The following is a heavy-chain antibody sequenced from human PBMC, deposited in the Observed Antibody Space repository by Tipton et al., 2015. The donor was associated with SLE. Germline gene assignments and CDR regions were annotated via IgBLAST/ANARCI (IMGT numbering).Heavy chain of an antibody. D-gene: IGHD4-17*01. CDR2: IYSSGDR. Sequence: TLSLTCTVSGGSISFDYWSWIRQSAGGGLEWIGRIYSSGDRDYNPSLRGRVTMSIDASQNRVSLRLKSVSAADTAVYYCARGSDGEYVRYFDVWGPGTLVTVSS. CDR1: GGSISFDY. J-gene: IGHJ2*01. V-gene: IGHV4-4*07. CDR3: ARGSDGEYVRYFDV.